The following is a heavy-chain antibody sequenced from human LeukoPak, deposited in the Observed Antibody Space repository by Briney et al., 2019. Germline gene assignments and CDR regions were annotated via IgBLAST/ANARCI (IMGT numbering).Heavy chain of an antibody. Sequence: ASVKVSCKASGYTFTSYGISWVRQAPGQGLEWMGWISAYNGNTNYAQKFQGRVTMTRDTSISTAYMELSRLRSDDTAVYYCARVGQLVLLQYDYWGQGTLVTVSS. J-gene: IGHJ4*02. CDR1: GYTFTSYG. V-gene: IGHV1-18*01. CDR2: ISAYNGNT. CDR3: ARVGQLVLLQYDY. D-gene: IGHD6-13*01.